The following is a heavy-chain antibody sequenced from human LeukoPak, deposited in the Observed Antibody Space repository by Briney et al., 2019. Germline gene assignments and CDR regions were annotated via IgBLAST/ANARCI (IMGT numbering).Heavy chain of an antibody. V-gene: IGHV3-9*01. Sequence: GGSLRLSCAASGFTFDDYAMHWVRQAPGKGLEWVSGISWNSGSIGYADSVKGRFTISRDNAKNSLYLQMNSLRAEDTALYYCTKDSGSGLHFDYWGQGTLVTVSS. CDR2: ISWNSGSI. CDR3: TKDSGSGLHFDY. J-gene: IGHJ4*02. D-gene: IGHD6-19*01. CDR1: GFTFDDYA.